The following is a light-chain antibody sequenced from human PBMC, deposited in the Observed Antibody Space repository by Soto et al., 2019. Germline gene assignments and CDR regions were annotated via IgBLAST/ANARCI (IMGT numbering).Light chain of an antibody. CDR2: GNN. CDR3: AAWDNSLSVL. V-gene: IGLV1-47*02. Sequence: QSVLTQPPSASGTPGQRVTISCSGSSSNIGTNSVYWYQQLPGTAPKLLIYGNNQRPSGVPDRFSGSQSGASASLAISGLRSEDEADYYCAAWDNSLSVLFGGGTKLTVL. J-gene: IGLJ3*02. CDR1: SSNIGTNS.